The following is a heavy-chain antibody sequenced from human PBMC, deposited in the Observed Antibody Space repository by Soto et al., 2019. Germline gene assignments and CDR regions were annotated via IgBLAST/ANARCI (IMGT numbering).Heavy chain of an antibody. CDR1: GYTFTGYY. J-gene: IGHJ4*02. V-gene: IGHV1-2*04. D-gene: IGHD2-15*01. Sequence: ASVKVSCKASGYTFTGYYMHWVRQAPGQGLEWMGWINPNSGGTNYAQKFQGWVTMTRDTSISTAYMELSRLRSDDTAVYYCARAGVSGGSEHFDYWGQGTLVTVSS. CDR2: INPNSGGT. CDR3: ARAGVSGGSEHFDY.